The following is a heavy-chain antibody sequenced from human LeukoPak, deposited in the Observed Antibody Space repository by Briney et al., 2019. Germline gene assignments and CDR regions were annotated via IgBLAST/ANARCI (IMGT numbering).Heavy chain of an antibody. CDR3: ARGDCSSSTCYLIDY. V-gene: IGHV5-51*01. D-gene: IGHD2-2*01. J-gene: IGHJ4*02. CDR1: GYSLASYW. CDR2: IYPGDSNI. Sequence: GESLKISCKGSGYSLASYWIGWVRQMPGKGLEWMGIIYPGDSNIKYSPSFQGQVTLSADKSISTAYLQWSSLKASDTAMYYCARGDCSSSTCYLIDYWGQGTLVIVPS.